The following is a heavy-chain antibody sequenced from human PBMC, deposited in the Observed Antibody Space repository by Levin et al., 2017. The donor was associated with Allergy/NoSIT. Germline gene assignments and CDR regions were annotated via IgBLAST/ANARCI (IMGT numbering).Heavy chain of an antibody. CDR3: ARAQFYYDSSGYYIGS. CDR2: MNPNSGNI. V-gene: IGHV1-8*01. J-gene: IGHJ5*02. Sequence: ASVKVSCKASGYTFTSYDINWVRQAPGQGIEWMGWMNPNSGNIGYAQKFQGRITMTSNTSISTAYMELSSLRSDDTAVYYCARAQFYYDSSGYYIGSWGQGTLVTVSS. D-gene: IGHD3-22*01. CDR1: GYTFTSYD.